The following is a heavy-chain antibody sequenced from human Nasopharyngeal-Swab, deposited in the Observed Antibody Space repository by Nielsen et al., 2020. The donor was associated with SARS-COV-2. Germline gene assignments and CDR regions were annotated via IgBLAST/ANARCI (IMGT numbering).Heavy chain of an antibody. CDR2: IHPDSGGR. V-gene: IGHV1-2*06. J-gene: IGHJ4*02. D-gene: IGHD2-8*02. CDR3: AREADFTGYYDS. Sequence: ASATVSCKASGYTFSDHYIHWVRHAPGQGLECLCRIHPDSGGRNYALRFQGRVTMSRDTSITTAYMEMSGLASDDTAIYYCAREADFTGYYDSWGQGAQVIVSS. CDR1: GYTFSDHY.